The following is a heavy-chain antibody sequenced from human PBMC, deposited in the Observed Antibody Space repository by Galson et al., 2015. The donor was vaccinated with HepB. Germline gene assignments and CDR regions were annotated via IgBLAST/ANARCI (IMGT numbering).Heavy chain of an antibody. V-gene: IGHV1-69*02. D-gene: IGHD7-27*01. CDR2: IIPILGIA. J-gene: IGHJ5*02. CDR3: ARGVKPGDMSIANWFDP. Sequence: SVKVSCKASGGTFSSYTISWVRQAPGQGLEWMGRIIPILGIANYAQKFQGRVTITADKSTSTAYMELSSLRSEDTAVYYCARGVKPGDMSIANWFDPWGQGTLVTVSS. CDR1: GGTFSSYT.